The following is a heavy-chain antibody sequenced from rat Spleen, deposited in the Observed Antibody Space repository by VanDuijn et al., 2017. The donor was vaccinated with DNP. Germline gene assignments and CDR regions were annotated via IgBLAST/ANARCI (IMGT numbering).Heavy chain of an antibody. CDR2: ISYSGST. CDR1: DSSITSYY. Sequence: EVQLQESGPGLVKPSQSLSLTCSVTDSSITSYYWGWIRTFPGNKMEWLGHISYSGSTSYHPSLKSRISITRDTSKNQFFLQLTSVTTEDTATYYCARWPGYNPPYAMDVWGQGTSVTVSS. J-gene: IGHJ4*01. V-gene: IGHV3-1*01. CDR3: ARWPGYNPPYAMDV. D-gene: IGHD1-4*01.